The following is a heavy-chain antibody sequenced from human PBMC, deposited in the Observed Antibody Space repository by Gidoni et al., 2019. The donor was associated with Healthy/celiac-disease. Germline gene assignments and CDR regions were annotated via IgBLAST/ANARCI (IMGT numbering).Heavy chain of an antibody. CDR3: AKEPLQQWLVRAYYFDY. CDR2: ISGSGGST. J-gene: IGHJ4*02. Sequence: EVQLVEAGGGLVQPGGSLRLSCADSGFTFSSYAMSWVRQAPGKGLEWVSAISGSGGSTSYADSVKGRFTISRDNSKNTLYLQMNSLRAEDTAVYYCAKEPLQQWLVRAYYFDYWGQGTLVTVSS. D-gene: IGHD6-19*01. CDR1: GFTFSSYA. V-gene: IGHV3-23*04.